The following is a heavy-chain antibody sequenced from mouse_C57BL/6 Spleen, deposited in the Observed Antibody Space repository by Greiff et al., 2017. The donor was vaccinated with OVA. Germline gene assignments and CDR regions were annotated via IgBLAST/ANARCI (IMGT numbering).Heavy chain of an antibody. Sequence: QVQLQQSGAELVKPGASVKISCKASGYAFSSYWMNWVKQRPGKGLEWIGQIYPGDGDTNYNGKFKGKATLTADKSSSTAYMQLSSLTSEDSAVYFCAIIYYYGSSAMDYWGQGTSVTVSS. CDR2: IYPGDGDT. CDR1: GYAFSSYW. CDR3: AIIYYYGSSAMDY. D-gene: IGHD1-1*01. V-gene: IGHV1-80*01. J-gene: IGHJ4*01.